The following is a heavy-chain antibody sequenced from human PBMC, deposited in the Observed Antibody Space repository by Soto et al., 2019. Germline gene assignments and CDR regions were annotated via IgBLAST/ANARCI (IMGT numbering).Heavy chain of an antibody. CDR2: IYYSGST. D-gene: IGHD6-13*01. CDR1: GGSISSDY. V-gene: IGHV4-59*01. J-gene: IGHJ4*02. Sequence: SETLSLTCTVSGGSISSDYWSWIRQPPGKGLEWIGYIYYSGSTNYNPSLKSRVTISVDTSKNQFSLKLSSVTAADTAVYYCAREVAAAGTDYFDYWGQGTLVTVSS. CDR3: AREVAAAGTDYFDY.